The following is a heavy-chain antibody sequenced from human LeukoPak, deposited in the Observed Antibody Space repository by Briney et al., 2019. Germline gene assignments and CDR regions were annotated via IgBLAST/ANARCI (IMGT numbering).Heavy chain of an antibody. CDR3: ASLVAVALGFDY. CDR2: IYYSGST. CDR1: GGSISSSSYY. Sequence: SDTLSLTCTVSGGSISSSSYYWGWIRQPPGKGLEWIGSIYYSGSTYYNPSLKSRVTISVDTSKNQFSLKLSSVTAADTAVYYCASLVAVALGFDYWGQGTLVTVSS. V-gene: IGHV4-39*07. J-gene: IGHJ4*02. D-gene: IGHD6-19*01.